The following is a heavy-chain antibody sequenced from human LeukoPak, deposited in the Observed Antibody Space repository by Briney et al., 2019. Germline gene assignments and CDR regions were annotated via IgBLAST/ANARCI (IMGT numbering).Heavy chain of an antibody. V-gene: IGHV3-21*01. CDR1: GFSLTNYT. CDR3: AKDLWKYQLRTLDY. D-gene: IGHD2-2*01. CDR2: ITSSSTYI. J-gene: IGHJ4*02. Sequence: GGSLRLSCAASGFSLTNYTMNWVRQAPGEGLEWVSSITSSSTYIYYADSVQGRFTISRDNAKNSLYLQMNSLRAEDTALYYCAKDLWKYQLRTLDYWGQGTLVTVSS.